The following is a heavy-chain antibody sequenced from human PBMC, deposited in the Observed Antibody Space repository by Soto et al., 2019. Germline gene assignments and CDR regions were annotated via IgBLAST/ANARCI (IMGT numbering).Heavy chain of an antibody. J-gene: IGHJ6*02. CDR2: IYWDDDE. CDR1: GFSLNTGGAG. V-gene: IGHV2-5*02. CDR3: VRNLRYYGGDYYYGMDA. Sequence: ITLKESGPTLVKPTQTLTLTCTFSGFSLNTGGAGVGWVRQPRGKAMEWLALIYWDDDERYRPSLRSRRNITKDTINNQLVLTMTNMDAEDTATYYCVRNLRYYGGDYYYGMDACAQGTTVTVS. D-gene: IGHD3-10*01.